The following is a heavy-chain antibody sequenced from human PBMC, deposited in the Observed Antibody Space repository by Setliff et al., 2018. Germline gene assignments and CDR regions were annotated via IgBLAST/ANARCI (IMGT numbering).Heavy chain of an antibody. CDR2: IYYSGST. CDR3: AIMGGDSSGYYGVDY. Sequence: PSEPLSLTCTVSGGSISSGDYYWSWIRQPPGKGLEWIGYIYYSGSTYYNPSLKSRVTISVDTSKNQFSLKLSSVTAADTAVYYCAIMGGDSSGYYGVDYWGQGTRVTVSS. D-gene: IGHD3-22*01. J-gene: IGHJ4*02. CDR1: GGSISSGDYY. V-gene: IGHV4-30-4*08.